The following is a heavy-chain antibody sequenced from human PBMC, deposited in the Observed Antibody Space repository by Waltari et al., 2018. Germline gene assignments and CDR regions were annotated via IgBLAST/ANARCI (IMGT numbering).Heavy chain of an antibody. CDR2: IYYDGTT. J-gene: IGHJ5*02. Sequence: QPQLQESGPRLVKHSETLSLTCSVSGDYLMYNLYYWGWIRQPPGKGLEGIGRIYYDGTTHYNSSLNLRVTISVDPTRNHFSLEINSMTAADTAVYYCARDPTKGVYNGFDPWGQGILVTVSS. CDR1: GDYLMYNLYY. CDR3: ARDPTKGVYNGFDP. V-gene: IGHV4-39*07. D-gene: IGHD3-10*01.